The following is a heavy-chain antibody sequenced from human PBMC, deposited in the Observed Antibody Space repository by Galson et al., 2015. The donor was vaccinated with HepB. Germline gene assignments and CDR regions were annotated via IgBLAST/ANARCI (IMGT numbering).Heavy chain of an antibody. CDR3: VKEGAWFGGDWFDP. V-gene: IGHV3-23*01. CDR2: INGRGSTR. Sequence: SLRLSCAGSGFIFRHHAMAWIRQAPGKGLEWVSGINGRGSTRSYSDAVKGRFSISRDNSKDTVFLQMDNLRPEDTAFDYCVKEGAWFGGDWFDPWGQGALVTVS. J-gene: IGHJ5*02. CDR1: GFIFRHHA. D-gene: IGHD3-16*01.